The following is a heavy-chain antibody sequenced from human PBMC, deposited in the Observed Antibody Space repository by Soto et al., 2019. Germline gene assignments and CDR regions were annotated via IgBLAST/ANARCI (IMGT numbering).Heavy chain of an antibody. D-gene: IGHD6-13*01. J-gene: IGHJ1*01. Sequence: GGSLRLSCAASGFTFSSYGMHWVRQAPGKGMEWVAVIWYDGSNKYYADSVKGRFTISRDNSKNTLYLQMNSLRAEDTAVYYCARGLLRSSSWYSYFQHWGQGTLVTVS. V-gene: IGHV3-33*08. CDR1: GFTFSSYG. CDR2: IWYDGSNK. CDR3: ARGLLRSSSWYSYFQH.